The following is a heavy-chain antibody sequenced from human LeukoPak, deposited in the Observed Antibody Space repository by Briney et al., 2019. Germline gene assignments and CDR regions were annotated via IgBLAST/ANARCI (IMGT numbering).Heavy chain of an antibody. CDR2: INPSGGST. J-gene: IGHJ2*01. CDR3: VRAVTNYWYFDL. V-gene: IGHV1-46*01. Sequence: ASVKVSCKASGYTFTSYYMHWVRQAPGQGLEWMGIINPSGGSTSYAQKFQGRVTMTRDTSTSTVYMELSSLRAEDTAVYYCVRAVTNYWYFDLWGRGTLVTVSS. D-gene: IGHD4-17*01. CDR1: GYTFTSYY.